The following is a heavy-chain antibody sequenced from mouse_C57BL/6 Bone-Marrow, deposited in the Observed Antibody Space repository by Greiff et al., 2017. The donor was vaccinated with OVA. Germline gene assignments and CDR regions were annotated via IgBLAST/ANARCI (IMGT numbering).Heavy chain of an antibody. CDR1: GFTFSSYA. CDR2: ISDGGSYT. J-gene: IGHJ3*01. V-gene: IGHV5-4*03. CDR3: ARPLAY. Sequence: EVKLVESGGGLVKPGGSLKLSCAASGFTFSSYAMSWVRQTPEKRLEWVATISDGGSYTYYPDNVKGRFTISRDNAKNNLYLQMSHLKSEDTAMYYCARPLAYWGQGTLVTVSA.